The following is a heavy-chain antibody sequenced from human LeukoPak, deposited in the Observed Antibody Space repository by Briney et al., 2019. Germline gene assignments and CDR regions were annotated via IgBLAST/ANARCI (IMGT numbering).Heavy chain of an antibody. CDR2: ISNSDGKT. D-gene: IGHD1-1*01. V-gene: IGHV3-23*01. CDR3: AKATGNLGN. Sequence: GGSLRLSCAASGFTFSSYAMSWVRQAPGKGLEWVSTISNSDGKTYYADSVKGRFTISRDNSKNTLYVQMNSLTAEDTAIYYCAKATGNLGNWGQGTLVSVSS. CDR1: GFTFSSYA. J-gene: IGHJ4*02.